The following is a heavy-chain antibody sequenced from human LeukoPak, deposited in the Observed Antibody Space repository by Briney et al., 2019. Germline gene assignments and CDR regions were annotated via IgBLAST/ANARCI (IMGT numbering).Heavy chain of an antibody. V-gene: IGHV4-31*03. CDR2: IYYSGST. CDR1: GGSISSGGYY. CDR3: AREAYCGGDCYFDY. D-gene: IGHD2-21*02. Sequence: SETLSLTCTVSGGSISSGGYYWSWIRQHPGKGLEWIGYIYYSGSTYYNPSLKSRVTISVDTSKNQFSRKLSSVTAADTAVYYCAREAYCGGDCYFDYWGQGTLVTVSS. J-gene: IGHJ4*02.